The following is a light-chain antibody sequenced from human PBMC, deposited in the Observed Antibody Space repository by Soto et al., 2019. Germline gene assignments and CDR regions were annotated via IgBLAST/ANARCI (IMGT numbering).Light chain of an antibody. Sequence: DIQMTQSPSSLSASVGDRVTITCRASQSISSYLNWYQQKPGKAPKLLIYAASSLQSGVPSRFSGSGSGTDFTLTISSLQPEDFATYYCQQSYSTRVFVPGTKVDIK. CDR3: QQSYSTRV. CDR1: QSISSY. V-gene: IGKV1-39*01. CDR2: AAS. J-gene: IGKJ3*01.